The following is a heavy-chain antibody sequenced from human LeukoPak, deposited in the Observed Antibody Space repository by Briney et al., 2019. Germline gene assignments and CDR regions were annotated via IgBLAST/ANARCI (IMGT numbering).Heavy chain of an antibody. D-gene: IGHD3-3*01. CDR1: GFTFSSYA. V-gene: IGHV3-30-3*01. Sequence: GGSLRLSCAASGFTFSSYAMHWVRQAPGKGLEWVAVISYDGSNKYYADSVKGRFTISRDNSKNTLYLQMNSLRAEDTAVYYCARSPVPDFWSGYHTLGIDYWGQGTLVTVSS. CDR2: ISYDGSNK. J-gene: IGHJ4*02. CDR3: ARSPVPDFWSGYHTLGIDY.